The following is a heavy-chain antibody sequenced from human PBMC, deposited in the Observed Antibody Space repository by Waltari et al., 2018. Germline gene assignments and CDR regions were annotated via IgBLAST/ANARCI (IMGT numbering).Heavy chain of an antibody. CDR3: AKADFGNPYWFFDL. D-gene: IGHD3-10*01. CDR2: ITADGRSR. CDR1: GFMFSIYH. V-gene: IGHV3-23*01. Sequence: EGQLLESGGGLVQTGGSLRLSCAASGFMFSIYHMTWVRQAPGKGREWVSTITADGRSRNYADSVKGRFTISRDNSKNILDLQMNTLRAEDTAVYFCAKADFGNPYWFFDLWGRGTLLTVSS. J-gene: IGHJ2*01.